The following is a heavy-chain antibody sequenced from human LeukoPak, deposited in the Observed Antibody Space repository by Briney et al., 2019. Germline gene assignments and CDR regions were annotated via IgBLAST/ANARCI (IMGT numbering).Heavy chain of an antibody. Sequence: GRSLRLSCAASGFTFSSYAMSWVRQAPGKGLEWVSAISGSGGSTYYADSVKGQFTISRVNSNNTLYLQMNSLRAEDTAVYYCAKDYAHDYGDYGWFDPWGQGTLVTDSS. D-gene: IGHD4-17*01. J-gene: IGHJ5*02. CDR2: ISGSGGST. CDR3: AKDYAHDYGDYGWFDP. V-gene: IGHV3-23*01. CDR1: GFTFSSYA.